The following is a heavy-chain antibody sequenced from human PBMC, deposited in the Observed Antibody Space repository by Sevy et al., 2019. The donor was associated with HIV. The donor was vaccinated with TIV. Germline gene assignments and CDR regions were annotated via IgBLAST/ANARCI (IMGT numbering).Heavy chain of an antibody. CDR2: ISNSGST. V-gene: IGHV4-31*03. CDR3: AREDRDIVYGMDV. J-gene: IGHJ6*02. D-gene: IGHD2-15*01. CDR1: GGSISRGAYY. Sequence: SETLSLTCTVSGGSISRGAYYWSWIRQHPGKGLEWIGYISNSGSTYYNPSLKSRVTISVDTSKNQFSLKLSSVTAADTAVYYCAREDRDIVYGMDVWGQGTTVTVSS.